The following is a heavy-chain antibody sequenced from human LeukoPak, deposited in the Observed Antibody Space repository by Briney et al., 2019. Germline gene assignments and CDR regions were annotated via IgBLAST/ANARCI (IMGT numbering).Heavy chain of an antibody. CDR2: ISSRSSYI. CDR1: GFTLSSYA. V-gene: IGHV3-21*01. Sequence: GGSLRLSCAASGFTLSSYAMNWVRQAPGKGLEWVSSISSRSSYIFYADSVKGRFTISRDNAKNSLYLQMNSLRAEDTAVYYCARESGKMTTVVTPLGYWGQGTLVTVSS. CDR3: ARESGKMTTVVTPLGY. J-gene: IGHJ4*02. D-gene: IGHD4-23*01.